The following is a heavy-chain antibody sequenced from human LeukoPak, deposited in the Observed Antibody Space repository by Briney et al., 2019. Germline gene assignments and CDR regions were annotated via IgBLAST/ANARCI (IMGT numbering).Heavy chain of an antibody. J-gene: IGHJ3*02. CDR1: GGYTSSGDCL. CDR2: IWYSRST. CDR3: ARVVPAAKGDAFDI. V-gene: IGHV4-30-4*01. D-gene: IGHD2-2*01. Sequence: SETVSLTCTVSGGYTSSGDCLGRWIRQPPGKGLEWIGYIWYSRSTCYNPALKSRVTISVDTSKNQFSLKLSSVSAADTAVYYCARVVPAAKGDAFDIWGQGTMITVSS.